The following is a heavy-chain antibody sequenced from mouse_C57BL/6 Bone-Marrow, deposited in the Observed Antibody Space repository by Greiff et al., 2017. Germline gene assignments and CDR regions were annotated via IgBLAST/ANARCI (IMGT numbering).Heavy chain of an antibody. J-gene: IGHJ2*01. V-gene: IGHV1-54*01. CDR1: GYAFTNYL. CDR2: INPGSGGT. CDR3: ARGDWGYFDY. Sequence: QVQLKESGAELVRPGTSVKVSCKASGYAFTNYLIEWVKQRPGQGLEWIGVINPGSGGTNYNEKFKGKATLTADKSSSTAYMQLSSLTSEDSAVYCCARGDWGYFDYWGQGTTLTVSS.